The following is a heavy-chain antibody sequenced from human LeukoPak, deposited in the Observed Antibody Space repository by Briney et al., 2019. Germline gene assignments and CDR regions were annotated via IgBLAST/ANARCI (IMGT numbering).Heavy chain of an antibody. Sequence: SETLSLTCTVSGGSISSGGYYWSWIRQHPGKGLEWIGYIYYSGSTYYNPSLKSRVTISVDTSKNQFSLKLSSVTAADTAVYYCAREYTYGHAGGFDPWGQGTQVTVSS. CDR1: GGSISSGGYY. CDR3: AREYTYGHAGGFDP. V-gene: IGHV4-31*03. CDR2: IYYSGST. D-gene: IGHD5-18*01. J-gene: IGHJ5*02.